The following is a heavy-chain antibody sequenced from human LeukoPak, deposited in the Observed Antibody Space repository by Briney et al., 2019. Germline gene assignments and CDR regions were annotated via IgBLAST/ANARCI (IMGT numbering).Heavy chain of an antibody. Sequence: RASVKVSCKASGYTFTGYYMHWVRQAPGQGLEWMGWINPSSGGTNYAQKFQGRVTMTRDTSISTAYMELSRLRSDDTAVYYCARGTQAAGRGRWGQGTLVTVSS. J-gene: IGHJ4*02. CDR2: INPSSGGT. CDR1: GYTFTGYY. CDR3: ARGTQAAGRGR. D-gene: IGHD6-13*01. V-gene: IGHV1-2*02.